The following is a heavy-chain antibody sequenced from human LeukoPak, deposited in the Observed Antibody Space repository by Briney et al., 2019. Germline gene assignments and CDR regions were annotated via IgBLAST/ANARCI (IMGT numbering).Heavy chain of an antibody. J-gene: IGHJ6*03. V-gene: IGHV4-38-2*01. D-gene: IGHD2-2*01. CDR1: GYSISSGYY. CDR2: IYHSGST. CDR3: ARRSLGYCSSTSCQGSNYYYYMDV. Sequence: PSETLSLTCAVSGYSISSGYYWGWIRQPPGKGLEWIGSIYHSGSTYYNPSLKSRVTISVDTSKNQFSLKLSSVTAEDTAVYYSARRSLGYCSSTSCQGSNYYYYMDVWGKGTTVTVSS.